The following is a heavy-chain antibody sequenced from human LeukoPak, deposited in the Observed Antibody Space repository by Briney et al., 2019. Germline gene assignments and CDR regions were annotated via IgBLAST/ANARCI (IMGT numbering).Heavy chain of an antibody. V-gene: IGHV1-2*02. CDR1: GYTFTGYY. CDR2: INPNSGGT. Sequence: GASVKVSCKASGYTFTGYYMHWVRQAPGQGLEWMGWINPNSGGTNYAQKFQGRVTMTSDTSISTTYMELSRLTSDDTAVYYCARGPKSFYYYGMDVWGQGTTVTVSS. J-gene: IGHJ6*02. CDR3: ARGPKSFYYYGMDV.